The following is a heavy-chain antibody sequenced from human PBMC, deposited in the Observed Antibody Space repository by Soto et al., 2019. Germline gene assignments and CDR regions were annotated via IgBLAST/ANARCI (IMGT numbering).Heavy chain of an antibody. CDR1: GGSISGHY. D-gene: IGHD2-2*01. CDR2: IYYSGIT. J-gene: IGHJ4*02. CDR3: ARYYCTTTTCYHFDY. V-gene: IGHV4-59*08. Sequence: QVQLQESGPGLVKPSETLSLTCTVSGGSISGHYLSWIRQPPGKGLEWIGYIYYSGITTYNPSLKSRVTMSVDTSKNQFSLRLSSVTAADTAVHYCARYYCTTTTCYHFDYWGQGTLVTVSS.